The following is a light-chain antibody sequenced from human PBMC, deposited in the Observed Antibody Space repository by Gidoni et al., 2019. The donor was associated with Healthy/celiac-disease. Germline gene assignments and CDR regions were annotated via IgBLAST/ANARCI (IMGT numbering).Light chain of an antibody. CDR2: EVS. CDR3: SSYAGSNNVV. J-gene: IGLJ2*01. V-gene: IGLV2-8*01. Sequence: QSALTQPASASGSTGQSVTISCTGTSSDVGGYNYVSWYQQHPGKAPKLMIYEVSKRPSGVPARFSGSKSGNTASLTVSGLQAEDEADYYCSSYAGSNNVVFGGGTKLTVL. CDR1: SSDVGGYNY.